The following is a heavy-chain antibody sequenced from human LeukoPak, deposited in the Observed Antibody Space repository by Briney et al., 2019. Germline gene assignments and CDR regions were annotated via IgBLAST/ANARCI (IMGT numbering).Heavy chain of an antibody. CDR3: ARRGVGTYSYYSDY. CDR1: GYTFSDYW. V-gene: IGHV5-51*01. CDR2: IYPGDSDI. J-gene: IGHJ4*02. Sequence: GESLQISCKGSGYTFSDYWIGWVRQMPGKGLEWMGIIYPGDSDIRNSPSFQGQVTISVDKSINTAYLQWSSLKASDSAIYYCARRGVGTYSYYSDYWGQGTLVTVSS. D-gene: IGHD3-10*01.